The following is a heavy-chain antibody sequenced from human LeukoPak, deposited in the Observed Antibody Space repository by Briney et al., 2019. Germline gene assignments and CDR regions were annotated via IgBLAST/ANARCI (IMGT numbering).Heavy chain of an antibody. Sequence: GASVKVSCKASGYTFTSYGISWVRQAPGQGLEWMGWISAYNGNTNYAQKLQGRVTMTTDTSTSTAYMELRSLRSDDTAVYYCARRGQNYDILTGYCLEAYDWFDPWGQGTLVTVSS. CDR3: ARRGQNYDILTGYCLEAYDWFDP. CDR2: ISAYNGNT. D-gene: IGHD3-9*01. V-gene: IGHV1-18*01. CDR1: GYTFTSYG. J-gene: IGHJ5*02.